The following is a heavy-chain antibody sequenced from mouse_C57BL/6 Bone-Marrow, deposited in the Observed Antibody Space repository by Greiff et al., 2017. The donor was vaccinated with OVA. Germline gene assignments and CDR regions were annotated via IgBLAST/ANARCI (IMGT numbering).Heavy chain of an antibody. CDR1: GYTFTSYC. V-gene: IGHV1-69*01. CDR2: IDPSDSYT. J-gene: IGHJ3*01. D-gene: IGHD2-1*01. CDR3: ARAENGNYVAWFAY. Sequence: QVQLQQPGAELVMPGASVKLSCKASGYTFTSYCMHWVKQRPGQGLEWIGEIDPSDSYTNYNQKFKGKSTLTVDKSSSTAYMQLSSLTSEDSAVYYCARAENGNYVAWFAYWGQGTLVTVSA.